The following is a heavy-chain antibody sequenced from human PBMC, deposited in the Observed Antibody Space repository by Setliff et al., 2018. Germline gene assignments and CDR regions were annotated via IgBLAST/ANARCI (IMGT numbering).Heavy chain of an antibody. D-gene: IGHD2-8*01. CDR2: ISSYTGKT. V-gene: IGHV1-18*01. CDR3: SRLVRFCTKTACQRLSGGEF. CDR1: GYTFNDYG. J-gene: IGHJ4*02. Sequence: ASVKVSCKTSGYTFNDYGITWVRQVPGQGLEWMGWISSYTGKTYYAEKLQGRVTLTTDTSTSTAYLDLRSLESDDTAVYYCSRLVRFCTKTACQRLSGGEFWGQGTLVTVSA.